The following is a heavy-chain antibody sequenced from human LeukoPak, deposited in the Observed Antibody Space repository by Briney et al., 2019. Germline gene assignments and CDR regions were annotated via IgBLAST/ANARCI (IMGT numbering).Heavy chain of an antibody. V-gene: IGHV3-48*03. D-gene: IGHD1-26*01. CDR3: ARDIGIVGAADYFDY. Sequence: PGGSLGLSCAASGFTFSSYEMNWVRQAPGKGLEWVSYISSSGSTIYYADSVKGRFTISRDNAKNSLYLQMNSLRAEDTAVYYCARDIGIVGAADYFDYWGQGTLVTVSS. CDR2: ISSSGSTI. CDR1: GFTFSSYE. J-gene: IGHJ4*02.